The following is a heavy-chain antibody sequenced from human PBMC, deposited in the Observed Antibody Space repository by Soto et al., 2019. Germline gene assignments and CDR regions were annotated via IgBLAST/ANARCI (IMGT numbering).Heavy chain of an antibody. CDR1: GYTFTNFG. CDR3: ARGGTLIDY. V-gene: IGHV1-18*01. J-gene: IGHJ4*02. CDR2: ISAYNGNT. Sequence: QVQLVQSGAEVKKPGASVKVSCKASGYTFTNFGISWVRQAPGQGLEWMGWISAYNGNTNSAQKFKDRVTMTTNTSTNTADMEVRSTRSDEKSICYCARGGTLIDYCAQRTLVTVSP. D-gene: IGHD3-16*01.